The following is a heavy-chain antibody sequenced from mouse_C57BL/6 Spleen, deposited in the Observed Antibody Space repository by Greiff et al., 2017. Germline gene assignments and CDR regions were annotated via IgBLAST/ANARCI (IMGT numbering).Heavy chain of an antibody. J-gene: IGHJ3*01. CDR1: GYTFTDYY. V-gene: IGHV1-26*01. Sequence: VQLKQSGPELVKPGASVKISCKASGYTFTDYYMNWVKQSHGKSLEWIGDINPNNGGTSYNQKFKGKATLTVDKSSSTAYMELRSLTSEDSAVYYCARSSYYYGSTPFAYWGQGTLVTVSA. CDR3: ARSSYYYGSTPFAY. CDR2: INPNNGGT. D-gene: IGHD1-1*01.